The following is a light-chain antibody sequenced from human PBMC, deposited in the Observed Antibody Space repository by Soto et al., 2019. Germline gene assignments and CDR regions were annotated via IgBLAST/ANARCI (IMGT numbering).Light chain of an antibody. CDR2: DAS. CDR1: QSISSW. J-gene: IGKJ1*01. V-gene: IGKV1-5*01. CDR3: QQYSSYLT. Sequence: DIQMTQSPSTLSASVGDRVTIPCRASQSISSWLAWYQQKPGKAPKLLIYDASNLESGVPSKFSGSGSGTEFTLTISSLQPDDFATYYCQQYSSYLTFGQGTKVDIK.